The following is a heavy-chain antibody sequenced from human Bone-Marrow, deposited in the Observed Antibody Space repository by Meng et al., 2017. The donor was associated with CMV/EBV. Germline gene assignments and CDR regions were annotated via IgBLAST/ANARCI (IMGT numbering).Heavy chain of an antibody. CDR1: GGSISIYTYY. CDR2: IHYSGST. J-gene: IGHJ4*02. V-gene: IGHV4-39*07. CDR3: AGSGRWELPTDY. D-gene: IGHD1-26*01. Sequence: SETLSLTCTVSGGSISIYTYYWSWIRQPPGKGLEWIGLEWIGSIHYSGSTYYNPSLESRVTVSVDTSKNQFSLKLNSVTAADTAVYYCAGSGRWELPTDYWGQGTLVTVSS.